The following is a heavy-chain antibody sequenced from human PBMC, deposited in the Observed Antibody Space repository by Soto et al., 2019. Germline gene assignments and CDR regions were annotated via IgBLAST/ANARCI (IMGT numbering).Heavy chain of an antibody. CDR3: ARDRYCSSTSCPAHYYYYGMDV. CDR2: IKQDGSEK. D-gene: IGHD2-2*01. V-gene: IGHV3-7*05. CDR1: GFTFSSYW. J-gene: IGHJ6*02. Sequence: EVQLVESGGGLVQPGGSLRLSCAASGFTFSSYWMSWVRQAPGKGLEWVANIKQDGSEKYYVDSVKGRFTISRDNAKNSLYLQMNSLRAEDTAVYYCARDRYCSSTSCPAHYYYYGMDVWGQGTTVTVSS.